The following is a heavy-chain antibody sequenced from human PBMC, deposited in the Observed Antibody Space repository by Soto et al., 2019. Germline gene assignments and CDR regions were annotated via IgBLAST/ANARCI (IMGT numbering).Heavy chain of an antibody. J-gene: IGHJ5*02. D-gene: IGHD6-6*01. CDR2: INAHSGGT. Sequence: ASVKVSCKASGFSFTGYYIHWLRQAPGQGLEWMGWINAHSGGTEYAQKFKGRVTLTRDTSIATAYLTLTSLTSDDTALYYCAKDLTRQLAYWLDPWGQGTQVTVSS. CDR1: GFSFTGYY. V-gene: IGHV1-2*02. CDR3: AKDLTRQLAYWLDP.